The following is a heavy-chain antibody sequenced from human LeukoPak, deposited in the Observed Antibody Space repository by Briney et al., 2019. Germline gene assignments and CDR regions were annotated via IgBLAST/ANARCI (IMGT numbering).Heavy chain of an antibody. D-gene: IGHD3-22*01. Sequence: PSETLSLTCAVYGGSFSGYYWSWIRQPPGKGLEWIGEINHSGSTNYNPSLKSRVTISVDTSKNQFSLKLSSVTAADTAVYYCAKDLGGYDSSGKRYFQHWGQGTLVTVSS. CDR2: INHSGST. CDR3: AKDLGGYDSSGKRYFQH. V-gene: IGHV4-34*01. J-gene: IGHJ1*01. CDR1: GGSFSGYY.